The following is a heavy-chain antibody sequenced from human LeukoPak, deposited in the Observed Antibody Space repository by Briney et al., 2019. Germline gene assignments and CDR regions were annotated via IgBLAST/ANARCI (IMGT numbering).Heavy chain of an antibody. V-gene: IGHV3-74*01. D-gene: IGHD3-3*01. Sequence: GGSLRLSCAASGFTFSSYWMHWVRQAPGKGLVWVSRISGDESSTSYADSVKGRFTISRDNSKNTLYLQMNSLRAEDTAVYYCAKNGGFLEWLSPYYYYYYMDVWGKGTTVTVSS. J-gene: IGHJ6*03. CDR2: ISGDESST. CDR3: AKNGGFLEWLSPYYYYYYMDV. CDR1: GFTFSSYW.